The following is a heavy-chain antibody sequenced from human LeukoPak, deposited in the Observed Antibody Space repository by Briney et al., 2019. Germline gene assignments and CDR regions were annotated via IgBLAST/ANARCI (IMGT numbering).Heavy chain of an antibody. CDR1: GGSFSGYY. CDR2: INHSGST. V-gene: IGHV4-34*01. CDR3: ARGPLGYCSSTSCRNWFDP. Sequence: PSETLSLTCAVYGGSFSGYYWSWIRQPPGKGLEWIGEINHSGSTNYNPSIKSRVTISVDTSKNQFSLKLSSVTAADTAVYYCARGPLGYCSSTSCRNWFDPWGQGTLVTVSS. J-gene: IGHJ5*02. D-gene: IGHD2-2*01.